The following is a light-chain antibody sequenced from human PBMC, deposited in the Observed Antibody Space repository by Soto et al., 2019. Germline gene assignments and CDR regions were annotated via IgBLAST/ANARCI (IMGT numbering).Light chain of an antibody. Sequence: QSVLTQPASVSGSPGQSITISCTGTNGDVGAYSCVSWYQQYPGKAPKLLIYDVGARPSGISDRFSGSKSGNTASLTISGLQAEDEADYYCSSYTAFTTYVFGSGTKVTVL. CDR3: SSYTAFTTYV. CDR2: DVG. CDR1: NGDVGAYSC. J-gene: IGLJ1*01. V-gene: IGLV2-14*03.